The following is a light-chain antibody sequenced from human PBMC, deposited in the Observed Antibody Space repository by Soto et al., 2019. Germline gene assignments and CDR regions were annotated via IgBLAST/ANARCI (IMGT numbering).Light chain of an antibody. V-gene: IGKV3-20*01. CDR1: QSVSSSY. J-gene: IGKJ3*01. CDR2: GAS. Sequence: EIVLTQSPGTLSLSPGERATLSCRASQSVSSSYLAWYQQKPGQAPRLLIYGASRRATGIPDRFSGSGSGTDFTLTISRLEPEEFAVYSCQQYGSSPVTFGPGTKVDIK. CDR3: QQYGSSPVT.